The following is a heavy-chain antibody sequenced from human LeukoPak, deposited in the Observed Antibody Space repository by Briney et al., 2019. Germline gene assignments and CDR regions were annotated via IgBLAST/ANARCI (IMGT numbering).Heavy chain of an antibody. CDR3: ARGMTSAYDFWSGKNYWYFDL. J-gene: IGHJ2*01. CDR1: GFTFSNYA. V-gene: IGHV3-11*01. CDR2: ISSSGDTM. Sequence: GGSLRLSCVASGFTFSNYAMTWVRQAPGKGLEWISYISSSGDTMYYADSVKGRFTISRDNAKNSLYLQMSSLRAEDTAIFYCARGMTSAYDFWSGKNYWYFDLWGRGTLVSVSS. D-gene: IGHD3-3*01.